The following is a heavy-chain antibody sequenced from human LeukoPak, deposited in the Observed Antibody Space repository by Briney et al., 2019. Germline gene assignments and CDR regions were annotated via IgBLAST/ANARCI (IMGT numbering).Heavy chain of an antibody. CDR1: GGSFSSGGYS. Sequence: SQTLSLTCAVSGGSFSSGGYSWSWIRQPPGKGLEWIGYIYHSGSTYYNPSLKSRVTISVDRSKNQFSLKLSSVTAADTAVYHCARRYCSSTSCYGLDPWGQGTLVTVSS. V-gene: IGHV4-30-2*01. J-gene: IGHJ5*02. CDR3: ARRYCSSTSCYGLDP. CDR2: IYHSGST. D-gene: IGHD2-2*01.